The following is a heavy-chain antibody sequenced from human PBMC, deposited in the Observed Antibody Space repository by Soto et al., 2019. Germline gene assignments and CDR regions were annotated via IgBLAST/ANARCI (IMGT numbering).Heavy chain of an antibody. CDR3: ARDAGYCSGGSCYLYYCYYYGMVV. J-gene: IGHJ6*02. CDR1: GFTFTSYE. V-gene: IGHV3-48*03. CDR2: ISSSGSTI. Sequence: QPGGSLRLSTPAPGFTFTSYEMNRVPQAPGKGQEWVSYISSSGSTIYYADSVKGRFTISRDNAKNSLYRQMNSLRAEDTAVYYCARDAGYCSGGSCYLYYCYYYGMVVWGQGTTVTV. D-gene: IGHD2-15*01.